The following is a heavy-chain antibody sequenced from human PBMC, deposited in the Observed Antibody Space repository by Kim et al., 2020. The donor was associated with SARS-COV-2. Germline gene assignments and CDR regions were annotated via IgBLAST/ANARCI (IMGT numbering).Heavy chain of an antibody. CDR3: AKVGSGAYVGRDYFDY. D-gene: IGHD4-17*01. CDR2: LGGAGGAS. CDR1: GFKFSNYA. Sequence: WGSLRLSCTTSGFKFSNYAMSWFRQASGKGLEWVSALGGAGGASYYADSVKGRFTSARDSSTNTMYLQMNTLRVEDTAVYYCAKVGSGAYVGRDYFDYWGQGTLVTVTP. J-gene: IGHJ4*02. V-gene: IGHV3-23*01.